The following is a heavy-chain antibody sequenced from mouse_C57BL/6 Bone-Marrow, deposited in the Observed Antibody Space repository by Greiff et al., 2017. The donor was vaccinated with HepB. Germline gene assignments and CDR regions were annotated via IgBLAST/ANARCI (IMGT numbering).Heavy chain of an antibody. D-gene: IGHD2-2*01. Sequence: QVQLQQSGAELVRPGASVTLSCKASGYTFTDYEMHWVKQTPVHGLEWIGAIDPETGGTAYNQKFKGKAILTADKSSSTAYMELRSLTSEDSAVDDCTRGGYGYGDFAYWGQGTLVTVSA. J-gene: IGHJ3*01. V-gene: IGHV1-15*01. CDR3: TRGGYGYGDFAY. CDR1: GYTFTDYE. CDR2: IDPETGGT.